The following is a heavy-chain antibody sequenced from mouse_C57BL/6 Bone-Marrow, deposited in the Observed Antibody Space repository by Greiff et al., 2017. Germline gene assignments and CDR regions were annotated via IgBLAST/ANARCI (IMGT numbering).Heavy chain of an antibody. D-gene: IGHD1-1*01. CDR2: LDPANGNT. V-gene: IGHV14-3*01. CDR3: ARLDTTVVAAPYFDY. J-gene: IGHJ2*01. CDR1: GFNIKNTY. Sequence: EVQLQQSVAELVRPGASVKLSCTASGFNIKNTYMHWVKQKPEQGLEWIGRLDPANGNTKYAPKFQGKATITADTSSNTAYLQLSSLTSEDTAIYYCARLDTTVVAAPYFDYWGQGTTLTVSS.